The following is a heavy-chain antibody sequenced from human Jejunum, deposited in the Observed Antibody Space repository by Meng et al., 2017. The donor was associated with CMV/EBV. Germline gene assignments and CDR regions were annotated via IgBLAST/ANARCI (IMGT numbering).Heavy chain of an antibody. D-gene: IGHD6-13*01. V-gene: IGHV3-48*04. Sequence: GFPCNSHVLSWVRQTPGKGLTWVSARSVGSTVIYYADSVRGRFTNSRDNAKNSLYLQMNSLRVDDTGVYYCAEERVVYSWYGIFDYWGQGTLVTVSS. CDR2: RSVGSTVI. J-gene: IGHJ4*02. CDR3: AEERVVYSWYGIFDY. CDR1: GFPCNSHV.